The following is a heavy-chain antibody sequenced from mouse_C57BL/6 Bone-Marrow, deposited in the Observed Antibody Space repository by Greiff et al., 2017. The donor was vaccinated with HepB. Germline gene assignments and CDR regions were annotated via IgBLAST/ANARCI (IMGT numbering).Heavy chain of an antibody. CDR3: ARRDSSGYEYFDY. D-gene: IGHD3-2*02. CDR2: IWSGGST. J-gene: IGHJ2*01. V-gene: IGHV2-2*01. Sequence: QVQLKESGPGLVQPSQSLSITCTVSGFSLTSYGVHWVRQSPGKGLEWLGVIWSGGSTDYNAAFISRLSISKDNSKSQVFFKMNSLQADDTAIYYCARRDSSGYEYFDYWGQGTTLTVSS. CDR1: GFSLTSYG.